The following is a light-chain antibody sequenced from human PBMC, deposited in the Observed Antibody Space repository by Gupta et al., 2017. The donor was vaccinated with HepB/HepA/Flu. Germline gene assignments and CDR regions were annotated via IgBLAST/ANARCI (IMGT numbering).Light chain of an antibody. J-gene: IGKJ4*01. CDR1: QRISSH. CDR3: LQDTNWIT. V-gene: IGKV3-15*01. CDR2: GAF. Sequence: EIVMTQSPDTLSVSPGARACLSCRASQRISSHLQWYQLKSVQAPRLLMYGAFNFAHGIPDRPSGSRSETEFTRTSIGRQSQDFAVYYRLQDTNWITFGGGTKVEIK.